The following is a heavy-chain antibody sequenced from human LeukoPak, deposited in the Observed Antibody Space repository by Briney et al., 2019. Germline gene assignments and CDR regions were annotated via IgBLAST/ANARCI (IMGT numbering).Heavy chain of an antibody. D-gene: IGHD6-19*01. CDR3: ARVGRNGGWHFDY. V-gene: IGHV4-39*07. Sequence: SETLSLTCTVSGGSINSDSYYRGWIRQPPGKGLEWIGSIYYSGKTFYNPSLKSRVTISIATSKTQFSLNLSSMTAADTAVYYCARVGRNGGWHFDYWGQGTLVTVSS. J-gene: IGHJ4*02. CDR1: GGSINSDSYY. CDR2: IYYSGKT.